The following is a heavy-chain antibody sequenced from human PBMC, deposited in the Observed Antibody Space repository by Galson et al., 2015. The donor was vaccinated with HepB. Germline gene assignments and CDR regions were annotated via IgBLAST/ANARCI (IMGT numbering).Heavy chain of an antibody. CDR2: IDPSDSYT. J-gene: IGHJ6*02. D-gene: IGHD6-13*01. CDR3: ASQQLVPKNYYYYYGMDV. Sequence: QSGAEVKKPGESLKISCKGSGYSFTSYWIGWVRQMPGKGLEWMGRIDPSDSYTNYSPSFQGHVTISADKSISTAYLQWSSLKASDTAMYYCASQQLVPKNYYYYYGMDVWGQGTTVTVSS. CDR1: GYSFTSYW. V-gene: IGHV5-10-1*01.